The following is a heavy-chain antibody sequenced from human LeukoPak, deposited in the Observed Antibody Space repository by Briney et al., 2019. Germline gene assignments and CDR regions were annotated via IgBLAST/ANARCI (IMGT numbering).Heavy chain of an antibody. CDR1: GGSFSGYY. V-gene: IGHV4-34*01. CDR3: ARRDVWGSYRSLGDY. J-gene: IGHJ4*02. Sequence: SETLSLTCAVYGGSFSGYYWSWIRQPPGKGLEWIGSIYYSGSTYYNPSLKSRVTISVDTSKNQFSLKLSSVTAADTAVYYCARRDVWGSYRSLGDYWGQGTLVTVSS. CDR2: IYYSGST. D-gene: IGHD3-16*02.